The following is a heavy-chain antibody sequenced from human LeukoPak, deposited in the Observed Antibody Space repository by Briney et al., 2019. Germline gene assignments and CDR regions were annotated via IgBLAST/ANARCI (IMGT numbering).Heavy chain of an antibody. Sequence: SETLSLTCTVSGGSINNYYWSWIRQPAGKGLEWIGRIYASGRTNYNPSLKSRVTMSVDTSKNQFSLRLSSVTAADTAVYYCARGEYQLLQGAFDIWGQGTMVTVSS. V-gene: IGHV4-4*07. CDR2: IYASGRT. CDR1: GGSINNYY. D-gene: IGHD2-2*01. J-gene: IGHJ3*02. CDR3: ARGEYQLLQGAFDI.